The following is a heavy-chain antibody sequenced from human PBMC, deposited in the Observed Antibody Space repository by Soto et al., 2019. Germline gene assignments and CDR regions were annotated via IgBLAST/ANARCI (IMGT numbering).Heavy chain of an antibody. CDR1: GGSISSYY. CDR3: ARRYGWAFDI. CDR2: IFYSGST. J-gene: IGHJ3*02. D-gene: IGHD3-16*01. Sequence: QVQLQKSGPGLVKPSETLSLTCTVSGGSISSYYWSWIRQPPGKGLEWIGYIFYSGSTNYNPSLKSRVTISVDTSKNQFFLKLSSVTAADTAVYYCARRYGWAFDIWGQGIMVTVSS. V-gene: IGHV4-59*08.